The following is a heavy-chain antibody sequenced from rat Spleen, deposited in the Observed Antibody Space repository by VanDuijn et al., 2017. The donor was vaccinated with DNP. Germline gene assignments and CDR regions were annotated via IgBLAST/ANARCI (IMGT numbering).Heavy chain of an antibody. Sequence: EVQLVESGGGPVQPGRSLKLSCAVSGITFSDHNMAWVRQAPGKGLEWIGQINKDSSTINYIPSLKEKITISRDNVQNTLYLQMNSLRSEDTATYYCVKDLRGGSAFDYWGPGIMVTVSS. CDR1: GITFSDHN. CDR2: INKDSSTI. CDR3: VKDLRGGSAFDY. J-gene: IGHJ2*01. D-gene: IGHD1-11*01. V-gene: IGHV4-2*01.